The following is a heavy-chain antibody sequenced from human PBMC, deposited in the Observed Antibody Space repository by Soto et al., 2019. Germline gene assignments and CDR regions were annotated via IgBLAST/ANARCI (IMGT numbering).Heavy chain of an antibody. V-gene: IGHV1-69*12. CDR1: GGTFSSYA. J-gene: IGHJ3*02. CDR2: IIPIFGTA. CDR3: ARGGPMVRGVNDAFDI. Sequence: QVQLVQSGAEVKKPGSSVKVSCKASGGTFSSYAISWVRQAPGQGLEWMGGIIPIFGTANYAQKFQGRVTITADESTSTAYMELSSLRSEDTAVYYCARGGPMVRGVNDAFDIWGQGTMVTVSS. D-gene: IGHD3-10*01.